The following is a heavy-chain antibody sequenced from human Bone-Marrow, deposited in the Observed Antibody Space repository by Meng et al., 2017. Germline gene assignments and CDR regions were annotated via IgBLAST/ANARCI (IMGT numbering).Heavy chain of an antibody. Sequence: QVQLQESGPGLVKPSETLSLTCSVYGGSLSSYYWSWIRQPPGKGLEWIGYILYSGSAYFNPSLKSRVTISVDTSKSQFSLKLISVTAADTAVYYCARRRHAGMVTEGWFDPWGQGTLVTVSS. CDR3: ARRRHAGMVTEGWFDP. CDR2: ILYSGSA. V-gene: IGHV4-59*01. CDR1: GGSLSSYY. D-gene: IGHD5-18*01. J-gene: IGHJ5*02.